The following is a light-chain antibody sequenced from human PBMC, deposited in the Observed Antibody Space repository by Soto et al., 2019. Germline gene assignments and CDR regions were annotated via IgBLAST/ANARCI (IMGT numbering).Light chain of an antibody. V-gene: IGLV2-14*01. CDR3: SSYTSSSTV. Sequence: QSALAQPPSASGSPGQSVTISCTGSGSDIGAYNFVSWYQQHPGKAPKLMIYEVSNRPSGVSNRFSGSKSGNTASLTISGLQAEDEADYYCSSYTSSSTVFGTGTKLTVL. J-gene: IGLJ1*01. CDR2: EVS. CDR1: GSDIGAYNF.